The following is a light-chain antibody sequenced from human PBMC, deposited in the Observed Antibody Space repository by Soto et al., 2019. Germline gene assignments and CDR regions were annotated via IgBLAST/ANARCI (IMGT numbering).Light chain of an antibody. CDR3: GSWDSSLSAYV. Sequence: QSVLTHPPAVSAAPGQKVTISCSGSISNIGGNSVSWYQQLPGTAPKLLIYDDNKRPSGIPDRFSGSKSGTSATLGITGFQTGDEADYYCGSWDSSLSAYVFGTGTKATVL. J-gene: IGLJ1*01. V-gene: IGLV1-51*01. CDR2: DDN. CDR1: ISNIGGNS.